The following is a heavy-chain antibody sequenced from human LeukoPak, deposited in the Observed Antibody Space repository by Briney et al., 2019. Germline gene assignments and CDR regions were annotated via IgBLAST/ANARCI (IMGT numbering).Heavy chain of an antibody. V-gene: IGHV4-34*01. CDR1: GGSFSGYY. Sequence: PSETLSLTCAVYGGSFSGYYWSWIRQPPGKGLEWIGEINHSGSTNYNPSLKSRVTISVDTSKNQFSLKLSSVTAADTAVYYCARHIGGRYYYYYMDVWGKGTTVTMSS. CDR3: ARHIGGRYYYYYMDV. CDR2: INHSGST. D-gene: IGHD2-21*01. J-gene: IGHJ6*03.